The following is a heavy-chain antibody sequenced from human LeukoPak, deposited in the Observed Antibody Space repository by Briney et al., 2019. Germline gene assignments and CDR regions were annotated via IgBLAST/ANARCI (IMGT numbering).Heavy chain of an antibody. V-gene: IGHV1-69*06. CDR2: ISPSGGST. CDR3: ARGGELGYDSSGYYTD. J-gene: IGHJ4*02. Sequence: GPEWMGVISPSGGSTTYAQKFQGRVTITADKSTSTAYMELSSLRSEDTAVYYCARGGELGYDSSGYYTDWGQGTLVTVSS. D-gene: IGHD3-22*01.